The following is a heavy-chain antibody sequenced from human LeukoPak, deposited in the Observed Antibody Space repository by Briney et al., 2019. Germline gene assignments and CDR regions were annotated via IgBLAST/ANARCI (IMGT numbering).Heavy chain of an antibody. CDR3: VRVSSSRGKLDAFDI. J-gene: IGHJ3*02. D-gene: IGHD6-6*01. Sequence: ASVRVSCKASGYTLTSYGISWVRQAPGQGLVCMGWTNTYNGNTNYAQNLQGRVTMTIDTSTSTAYMELRSLRSDVTAVYYCVRVSSSRGKLDAFDIWGQGTMVTVSS. CDR2: TNTYNGNT. CDR1: GYTLTSYG. V-gene: IGHV1-18*01.